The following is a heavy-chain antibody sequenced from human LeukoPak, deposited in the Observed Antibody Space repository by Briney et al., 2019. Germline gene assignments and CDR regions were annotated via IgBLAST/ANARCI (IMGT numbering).Heavy chain of an antibody. CDR1: GVPFSNYY. J-gene: IGHJ4*02. CDR3: TRAVAGHPD. D-gene: IGHD6-19*01. V-gene: IGHV4-34*01. Sequence: SETLSLTCAASGVPFSNYYWSWVRQSPSQGLEWIGEINHSGYTNYNPSLKSRVTMSIDLSKKQFSLRLTSVTAADAGVYYCTRAVAGHPDWGQGTLVTVSS. CDR2: INHSGYT.